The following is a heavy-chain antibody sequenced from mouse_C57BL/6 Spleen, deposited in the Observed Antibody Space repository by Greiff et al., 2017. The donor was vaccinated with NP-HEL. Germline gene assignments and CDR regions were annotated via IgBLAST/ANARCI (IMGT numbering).Heavy chain of an antibody. CDR1: GYTFTSYW. CDR3: ARPHYYGSSYVGWYFDV. J-gene: IGHJ1*03. D-gene: IGHD1-1*01. V-gene: IGHV1-52*01. Sequence: QVQLQQPGAELVRPGSSVKLSCKASGYTFTSYWMHWVKQRPIQGLEWIGNIDPSDSETHYNQKFKDKATLTVDKSSSTAYMQLSSLTSEDSAVYYCARPHYYGSSYVGWYFDVWGTGTTVTVSS. CDR2: IDPSDSET.